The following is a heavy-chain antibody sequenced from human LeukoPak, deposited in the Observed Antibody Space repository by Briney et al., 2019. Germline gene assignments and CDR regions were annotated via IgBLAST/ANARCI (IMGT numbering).Heavy chain of an antibody. CDR1: GFTFSSYA. V-gene: IGHV3-23*01. Sequence: PGGSLRLSCAASGFTFSSYAMSWVRQAPGKGLEWVSAISGSGGSTYYADSVKGRFTISRDNSKNTLYLQMNSLRAEDTAVYYCAKGNPPRHYYYYGMDVWGQGTTVTVSS. CDR3: AKGNPPRHYYYYGMDV. J-gene: IGHJ6*02. CDR2: ISGSGGST.